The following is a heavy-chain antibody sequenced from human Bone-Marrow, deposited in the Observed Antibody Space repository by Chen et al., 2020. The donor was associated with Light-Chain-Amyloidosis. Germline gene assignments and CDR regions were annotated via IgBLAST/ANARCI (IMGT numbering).Heavy chain of an antibody. CDR1: GFACSSYA. V-gene: IGHV3-23*04. J-gene: IGHJ3*02. CDR3: AEDISYDDILPGYPADAFDI. Sequence: EVQLVESGGGLLQRGGSLRLSCAASGFACSSYAMSWVRQARGKGREGGSTIRGRGGSRFYGDAVKGRLSISRDNSKNALLLQVNSLGAEDTAVYYCAEDISYDDILPGYPADAFDIWGQGTMVTVSS. CDR2: IRGRGGSR. D-gene: IGHD3-9*01.